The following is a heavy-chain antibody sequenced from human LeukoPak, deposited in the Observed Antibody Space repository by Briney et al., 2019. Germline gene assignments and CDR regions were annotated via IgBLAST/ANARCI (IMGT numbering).Heavy chain of an antibody. D-gene: IGHD6-13*01. CDR3: ARGDTCSWYYFDY. V-gene: IGHV3-72*01. CDR2: IRNKANSYTT. Sequence: GGSLRLSCAASGFTFSDHYMDWVRQAPGKGLEWVGRIRNKANSYTTEYAASVKGRFTISRDDSKNSLYVQMNSLKTEDTAVYYCARGDTCSWYYFDYWGQGTLVTVSS. CDR1: GFTFSDHY. J-gene: IGHJ4*02.